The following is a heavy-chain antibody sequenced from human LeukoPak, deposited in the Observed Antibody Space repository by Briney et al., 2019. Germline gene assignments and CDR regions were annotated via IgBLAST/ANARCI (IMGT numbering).Heavy chain of an antibody. D-gene: IGHD3-16*01. CDR1: GFTFSYYE. CDR2: ISSSGSAI. Sequence: PGGSLKLSCAASGFTFSYYEMNWVRQAPGKGLEWVSYISSSGSAIYYADSVKGRFTISRDYAKNSLNLQMNSLRAEDTAVYYCARDLYTLGHWGQGTLVIVSS. J-gene: IGHJ1*01. V-gene: IGHV3-48*03. CDR3: ARDLYTLGH.